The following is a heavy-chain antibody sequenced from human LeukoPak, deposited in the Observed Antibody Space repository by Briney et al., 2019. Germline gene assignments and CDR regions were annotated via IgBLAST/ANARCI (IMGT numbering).Heavy chain of an antibody. CDR3: PRDIGVAAAGIIVY. CDR2: ISYDGSNK. D-gene: IGHD6-13*01. CDR1: GFTFSSYA. V-gene: IGHV3-30*04. Sequence: PGGSLRLSCAASGFTFSSYAMHWVRQAPGKGLEWVAVISYDGSNKYYADSVKGRFTISRDNSKNTLYLQMNSLRADDRDVYYCPRDIGVAAAGIIVYWGQGSLVTVSS. J-gene: IGHJ4*02.